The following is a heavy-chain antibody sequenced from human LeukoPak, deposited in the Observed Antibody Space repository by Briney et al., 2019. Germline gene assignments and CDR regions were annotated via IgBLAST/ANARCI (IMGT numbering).Heavy chain of an antibody. CDR3: ARVNCSPATCLTNTWFDT. Sequence: PSETLSLTCGVSGYSISSGFYWGWIRQPPGKGLEWIGSIYHSGTTYYNPSLKSRVTILVDTSRNQFSLKLSSVTAADTAVYYCARVNCSPATCLTNTWFDTWGQGTLVTVSS. J-gene: IGHJ5*02. CDR2: IYHSGTT. CDR1: GYSISSGFY. V-gene: IGHV4-38-2*01. D-gene: IGHD2-15*01.